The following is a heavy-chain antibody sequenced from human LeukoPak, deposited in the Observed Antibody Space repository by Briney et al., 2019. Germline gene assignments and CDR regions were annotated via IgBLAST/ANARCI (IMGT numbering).Heavy chain of an antibody. V-gene: IGHV3-7*03. CDR3: ARAEYSSSLSSFDAFDI. Sequence: GGSLRLSCAASGFTFSSYWMSWVRQAPGKGLEWVANIKQDGSEKYYVDSVKGRFTISRDNAKNSLYLQMNSLRAEDTAVYYCARAEYSSSLSSFDAFDIWGQGTMVTVSS. CDR1: GFTFSSYW. CDR2: IKQDGSEK. D-gene: IGHD6-13*01. J-gene: IGHJ3*02.